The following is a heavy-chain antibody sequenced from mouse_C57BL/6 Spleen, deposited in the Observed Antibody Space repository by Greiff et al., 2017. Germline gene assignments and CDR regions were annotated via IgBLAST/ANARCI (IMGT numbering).Heavy chain of an antibody. Sequence: VQLQPSGPELVKPGASVKIPCKASGYTFTDYNMDWVKQSHGKSLEWIGDINPNNGGTIYNQKFKGKATLTVDKSSSTAYMELRSLTSEDTAVYYCARRAGLFFDYWGQGTTLTVSS. V-gene: IGHV1-18*01. J-gene: IGHJ2*01. CDR1: GYTFTDYN. D-gene: IGHD3-3*01. CDR2: INPNNGGT. CDR3: ARRAGLFFDY.